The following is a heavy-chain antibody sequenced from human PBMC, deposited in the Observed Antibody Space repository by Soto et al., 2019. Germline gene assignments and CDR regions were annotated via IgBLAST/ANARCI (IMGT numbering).Heavy chain of an antibody. CDR3: AILGWRPTTVRDC. CDR2: IKEDGSDK. J-gene: IGHJ4*02. Sequence: EVQLVESGGGLVQPGGSLRLSCAASGFSFRSYWMNWVRQAPGKGLEWVANIKEDGSDKYYVDSVKGRFTISRDNAKKSLYRQMNSLRADDTAVYYCAILGWRPTTVRDCWGQGTLVPVSS. D-gene: IGHD1-26*01. V-gene: IGHV3-7*02. CDR1: GFSFRSYW.